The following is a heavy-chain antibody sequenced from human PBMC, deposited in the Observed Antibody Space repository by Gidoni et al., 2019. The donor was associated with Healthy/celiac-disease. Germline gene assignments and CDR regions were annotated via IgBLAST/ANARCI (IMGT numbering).Heavy chain of an antibody. CDR1: GFTFDDYA. D-gene: IGHD3-3*01. V-gene: IGHV3-9*01. Sequence: EVQLVESGGGLVQPGRSLRLSCAASGFTFDDYAMHWVRHAPGTGLEWVSGISWNSGSIGYADSVKGRFTISRDNAKKSLYLQMNSLRAEDTALYYCAKDGGYYDFWSGYVDYWGQGTLVTVSS. J-gene: IGHJ4*02. CDR2: ISWNSGSI. CDR3: AKDGGYYDFWSGYVDY.